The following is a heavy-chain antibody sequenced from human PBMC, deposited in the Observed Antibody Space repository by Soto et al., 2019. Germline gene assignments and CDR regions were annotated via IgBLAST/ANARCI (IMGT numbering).Heavy chain of an antibody. CDR3: ARNGDSSDYRGWFDP. CDR2: IYSGGTT. V-gene: IGHV3-66*01. D-gene: IGHD3-22*01. CDR1: GFTVSSNY. Sequence: EVQLVESGGGLVQPEGSLRLPCAASGFTVSSNYMSWVRQAPGKGLEWVSVIYSGGTTYYADSVKGRFTISRDNSKNTLYLQMNSLRAEDTAVYYCARNGDSSDYRGWFDPWGQGTLVTVSS. J-gene: IGHJ5*02.